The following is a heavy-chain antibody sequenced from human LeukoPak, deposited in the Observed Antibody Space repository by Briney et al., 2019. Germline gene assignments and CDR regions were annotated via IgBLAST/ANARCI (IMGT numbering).Heavy chain of an antibody. CDR3: ARRGRVYHELVGQCWFDP. D-gene: IGHD6-13*01. Sequence: SETLSLTCAVYGGSFSGYYWSWIRQPPGKGLEWIGEINHSGSTNYNPSLKSRVTISVDTSKNQFSLKLSSVTAADTAVYYCARRGRVYHELVGQCWFDPWGQGTLVTVSS. CDR2: INHSGST. V-gene: IGHV4-34*01. J-gene: IGHJ5*02. CDR1: GGSFSGYY.